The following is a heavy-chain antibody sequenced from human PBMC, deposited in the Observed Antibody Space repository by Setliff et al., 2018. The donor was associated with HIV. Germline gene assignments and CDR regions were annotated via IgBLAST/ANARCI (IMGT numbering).Heavy chain of an antibody. CDR3: AKELAASGLGYFDS. V-gene: IGHV3-15*06. D-gene: IGHD3-22*01. CDR2: IKSKSDGGAV. J-gene: IGHJ4*02. CDR1: GFTFRNAW. Sequence: GGSLRLSCAASGFTFRNAWMSWVRQAPGKGLEWVGRIKSKSDGGAVHYAAPVKGRFTISRDNSENTVYLQMNSLRAEDTAEYYCAKELAASGLGYFDSWGRGILVTVSS.